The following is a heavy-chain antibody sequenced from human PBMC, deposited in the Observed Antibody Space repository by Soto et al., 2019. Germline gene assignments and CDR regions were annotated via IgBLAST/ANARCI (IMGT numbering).Heavy chain of an antibody. CDR3: ARHNYGSGSTYFDY. J-gene: IGHJ4*02. V-gene: IGHV4-59*08. Sequence: SETLSLTCTVSGGSISDYYWSWIRQPPGKGLEWIGSIYHSGSTTYNPSLKSRVTISVDTSKNQFSLKLNSMTAADTAVYYCARHNYGSGSTYFDYWGQGTLVTVSS. CDR1: GGSISDYY. CDR2: IYHSGST. D-gene: IGHD3-10*01.